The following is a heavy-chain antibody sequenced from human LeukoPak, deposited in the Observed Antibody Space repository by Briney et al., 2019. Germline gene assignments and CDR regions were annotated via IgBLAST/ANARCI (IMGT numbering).Heavy chain of an antibody. CDR1: GVTFSSYA. CDR3: ARVEGGRDTAMAT. CDR2: NIPILGRS. V-gene: IGHV1-69*04. J-gene: IGHJ5*02. D-gene: IGHD5-18*01. Sequence: ASVKVSCKGSGVTFSSYAISWVRQAPGQGLEWMGRNIPILGRSNYAQKFQGRVTITADKSTSTAYMELSSLRSEDTAVYYCARVEGGRDTAMATWGQGTLVTVSS.